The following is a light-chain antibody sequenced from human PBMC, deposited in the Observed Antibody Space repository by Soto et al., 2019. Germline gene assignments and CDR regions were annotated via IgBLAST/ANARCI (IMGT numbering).Light chain of an antibody. CDR2: VAS. CDR3: QLGYSTRSP. V-gene: IGKV1-39*01. Sequence: IQMTQSPSSLSASVGDRVTITCRASQSISSHLNWYQQKPGTAPKLLIHVASSLQSGAPSRFTGSGSGTDSPLSTTICKPENGAINYFQLGYSTRSPLGQGTKRELK. CDR1: QSISSH. J-gene: IGKJ2*01.